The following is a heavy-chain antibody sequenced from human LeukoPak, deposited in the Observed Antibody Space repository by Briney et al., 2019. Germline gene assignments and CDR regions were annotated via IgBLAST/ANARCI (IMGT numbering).Heavy chain of an antibody. CDR1: GFSFKSYR. CDR3: AKDAGTYYMDV. J-gene: IGHJ6*03. D-gene: IGHD6-13*01. Sequence: GGSLRLSCAASGFSFKSYRMNWVRQAPGKGLEWVANIKQDGSEKFYVDSVKGRFTISRDNAKNSLYLQMNSLRAEDMAVYYCAKDAGTYYMDVWGKGTTVTISS. CDR2: IKQDGSEK. V-gene: IGHV3-7*01.